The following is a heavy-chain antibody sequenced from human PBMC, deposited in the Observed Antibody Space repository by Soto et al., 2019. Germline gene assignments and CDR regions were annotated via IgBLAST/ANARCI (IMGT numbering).Heavy chain of an antibody. CDR3: ARDRADTAMVSFRHPLNYYYYGMDV. J-gene: IGHJ6*02. V-gene: IGHV1-69*13. CDR2: IIPIFGTA. Sequence: SVKVSCKASGGTFSSYAISWLRQSPGQGLEWMGGIIPIFGTANYAQKFQGRVTITADESTSTAYMELSSLRSEDTAVYYCARDRADTAMVSFRHPLNYYYYGMDVWGQGTTVTVSS. D-gene: IGHD5-18*01. CDR1: GGTFSSYA.